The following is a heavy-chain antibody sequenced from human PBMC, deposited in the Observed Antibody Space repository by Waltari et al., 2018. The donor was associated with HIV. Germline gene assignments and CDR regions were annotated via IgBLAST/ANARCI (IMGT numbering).Heavy chain of an antibody. D-gene: IGHD3-10*01. CDR1: GFNFGDYA. Sequence: LEFGGDFVQSGGRLRLSCVGSGFNFGDYAVSWVRQSPGRGMQWISRISVGGTTTSYAVSVKGRFTIFRENSRNTLYLQLNDLRTEDTAVYFCIKEASLMVWAPEKSPVWGRGTTVTVSP. J-gene: IGHJ3*01. CDR2: ISVGGTTT. CDR3: IKEASLMVWAPEKSPV. V-gene: IGHV3-23*03.